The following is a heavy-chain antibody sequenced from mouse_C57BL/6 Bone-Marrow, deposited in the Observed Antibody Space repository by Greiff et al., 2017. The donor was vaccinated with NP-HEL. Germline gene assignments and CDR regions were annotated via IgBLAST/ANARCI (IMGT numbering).Heavy chain of an antibody. CDR3: ARRGWDFDY. V-gene: IGHV1-9*01. D-gene: IGHD1-1*02. J-gene: IGHJ2*01. Sequence: VQLQQSGAELMKPGASVKLSCKATGYTFTGYWIEWVKQRPGHGLEWIGEILPGSGSTNYNAKFTGKATFTADTSSNTAYMQLSSLTTEDTAIYYCARRGWDFDYWGQGTTLTVSS. CDR2: ILPGSGST. CDR1: GYTFTGYW.